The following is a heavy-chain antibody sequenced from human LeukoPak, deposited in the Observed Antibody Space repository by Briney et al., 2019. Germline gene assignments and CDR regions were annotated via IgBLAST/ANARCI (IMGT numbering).Heavy chain of an antibody. Sequence: ASVKVSCKASGYTFTSYDINWVRQATGRGLEWMGWMNPNSGNTGYAQKFQGRVTMTRNTSISTAYMELSSLRSEDTAVYYCARGQDYDYGDYYFDYWGQGTLVTVSS. CDR3: ARGQDYDYGDYYFDY. D-gene: IGHD4-17*01. J-gene: IGHJ4*02. CDR1: GYTFTSYD. CDR2: MNPNSGNT. V-gene: IGHV1-8*01.